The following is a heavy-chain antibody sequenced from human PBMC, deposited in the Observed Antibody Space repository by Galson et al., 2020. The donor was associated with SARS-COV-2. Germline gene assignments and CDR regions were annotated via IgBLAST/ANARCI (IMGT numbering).Heavy chain of an antibody. CDR2: IIPKGGGT. CDR1: GYTFTIYY. Sequence: ASVKVSCRASGYTFTIYYIHWVRQAPGQGLEWMGIIIPKGGGTYHAQKLQGRLTMTSDTSTNTVYMELNNLTSEDTAVYYCARGGGSYGDYWGQGTLVTVSS. V-gene: IGHV1-46*04. J-gene: IGHJ4*02. D-gene: IGHD1-26*01. CDR3: ARGGGSYGDY.